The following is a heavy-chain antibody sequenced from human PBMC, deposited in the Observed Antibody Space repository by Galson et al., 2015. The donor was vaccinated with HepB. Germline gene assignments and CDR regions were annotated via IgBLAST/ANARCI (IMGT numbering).Heavy chain of an antibody. D-gene: IGHD3-3*01. Sequence: SLRLSCAASGFNFRNYVMNWVRQAPGKGLEWVAIISQDGSDKYYEESVKGRFAISRDNSNKMLYLQMSSLRPGDTAVYYCTKERFSTFGVTLVADSGMDVWGQGTTVSVSS. J-gene: IGHJ6*02. CDR1: GFNFRNYV. CDR2: ISQDGSDK. V-gene: IGHV3-30*09. CDR3: TKERFSTFGVTLVADSGMDV.